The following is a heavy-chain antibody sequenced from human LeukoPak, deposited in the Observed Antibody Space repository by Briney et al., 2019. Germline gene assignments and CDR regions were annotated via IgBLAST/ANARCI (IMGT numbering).Heavy chain of an antibody. CDR2: MLGRRDNT. Sequence: GGSLRLSCAASGFSFSTFDMSWVRQAPGKGLEWVSVMLGRRDNTYYVDSVKGRFTISRDNSQNTLYLQMNSLRADDTAVYFCVKGAWLDYWGQGTLVTVSS. CDR1: GFSFSTFD. J-gene: IGHJ4*02. D-gene: IGHD3-10*01. CDR3: VKGAWLDY. V-gene: IGHV3-23*01.